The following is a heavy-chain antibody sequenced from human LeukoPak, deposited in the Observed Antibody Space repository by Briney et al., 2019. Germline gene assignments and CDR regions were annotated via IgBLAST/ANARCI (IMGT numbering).Heavy chain of an antibody. Sequence: GGSLRLSCAASGFTFSNYGMHWVRQAPGKGLEWVALISYDGTYKYYADSAKGRFTISRDNSKNTLYLQMNSLRAEDTAMYYCASLFGGVIVNPYPDYWGQGTLVTASS. V-gene: IGHV3-30*03. CDR3: ASLFGGVIVNPYPDY. J-gene: IGHJ4*02. CDR2: ISYDGTYK. D-gene: IGHD3-16*02. CDR1: GFTFSNYG.